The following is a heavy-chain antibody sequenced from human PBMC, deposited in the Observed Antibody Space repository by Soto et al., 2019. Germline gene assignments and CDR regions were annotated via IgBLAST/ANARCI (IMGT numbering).Heavy chain of an antibody. D-gene: IGHD3-22*01. Sequence: SVKVSCKASGGTFSSYAISWVRQAPGQGLEWMGGIIPIFGTANYAQKFQGRVTITADESTSTAYMELSSLRSEDTAVYYCARVRTRDYDSSGYYDYWGQGTLVTVSS. J-gene: IGHJ4*02. V-gene: IGHV1-69*13. CDR2: IIPIFGTA. CDR3: ARVRTRDYDSSGYYDY. CDR1: GGTFSSYA.